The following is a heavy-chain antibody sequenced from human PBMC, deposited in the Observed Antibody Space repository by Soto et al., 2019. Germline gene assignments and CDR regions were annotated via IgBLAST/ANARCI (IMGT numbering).Heavy chain of an antibody. V-gene: IGHV3-11*01. D-gene: IGHD3-10*01. J-gene: IGHJ4*02. CDR3: ARDLRFVDLHYYFDS. CDR2: ISSTGTTI. CDR1: GFTFGDYY. Sequence: PWGSLRLSCETSGFTFGDYYISCIRQSPVRGLEWVSLISSTGTTIYYADSVKGRFTISRDNVRSTLFLMMNNLRSEDTAVYYCARDLRFVDLHYYFDSWGQGTLVTVSS.